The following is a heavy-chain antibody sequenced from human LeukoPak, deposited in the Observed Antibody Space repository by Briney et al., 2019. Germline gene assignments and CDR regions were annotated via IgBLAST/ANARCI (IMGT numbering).Heavy chain of an antibody. CDR3: ARRGGSGRSFDY. V-gene: IGHV4-61*01. D-gene: IGHD3-10*01. J-gene: IGHJ4*02. Sequence: SETLSLTCTVSGGSVSSGTYYWSWIRQPPGKGLEWNGYIYYTGSTNYNPSLKSRLTISVDTSKNQFSLKLSSVTAADTAVYYCARRGGSGRSFDYWGQGTLVTVSS. CDR2: IYYTGST. CDR1: GGSVSSGTYY.